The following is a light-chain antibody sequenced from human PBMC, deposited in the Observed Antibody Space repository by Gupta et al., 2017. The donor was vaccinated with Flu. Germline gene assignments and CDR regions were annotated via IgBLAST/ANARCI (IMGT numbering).Light chain of an antibody. CDR1: QSIANY. Sequence: DIQMTQSPSSLSASVGDRVTIPCRASQSIANYLNWYQLKPGKAPKLLIYAASRLQRGVPSRFSGSGSETDFILTISSLQPEDFATYYCQQAYRVPHSFGPGTKLEIK. CDR3: QQAYRVPHS. V-gene: IGKV1-39*01. J-gene: IGKJ2*03. CDR2: AAS.